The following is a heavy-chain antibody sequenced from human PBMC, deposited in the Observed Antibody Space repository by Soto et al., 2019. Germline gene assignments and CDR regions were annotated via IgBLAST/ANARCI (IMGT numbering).Heavy chain of an antibody. CDR3: ARERYYYDSSGYYYYGMDV. CDR1: GFTFSSYE. V-gene: IGHV3-48*03. D-gene: IGHD3-22*01. Sequence: PGGSLRLSCAASGFTFSSYEMSWVRQAPGKGLEWVSYISSSGSTIYYADSVKGRFTISRDNAKNSLYLQMNSLRAEDTAVYYCARERYYYDSSGYYYYGMDVWGQGTTVTVSS. CDR2: ISSSGSTI. J-gene: IGHJ6*02.